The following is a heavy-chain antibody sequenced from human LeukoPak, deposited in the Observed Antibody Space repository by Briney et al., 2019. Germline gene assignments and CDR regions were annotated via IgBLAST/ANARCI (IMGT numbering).Heavy chain of an antibody. Sequence: GGSLRLSCAASEFTFSSYWMSWVRQAAGKGLEWVANMKQDGSEKYYVDSVKGRFTISRDNAKNSLYLQMNSLRAEDTAVYFCARRSGVAVAGAFDYWGQGTLVTVSS. CDR1: EFTFSSYW. CDR2: MKQDGSEK. D-gene: IGHD6-19*01. CDR3: ARRSGVAVAGAFDY. V-gene: IGHV3-7*03. J-gene: IGHJ4*02.